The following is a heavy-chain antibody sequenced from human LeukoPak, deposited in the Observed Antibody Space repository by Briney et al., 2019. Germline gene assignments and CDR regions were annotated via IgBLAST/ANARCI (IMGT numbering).Heavy chain of an antibody. V-gene: IGHV4-4*08. Sequence: SETLSLTCTVSGGSISSYYWGWIRQPPGKGLEWIWSIYKSGSTNYNPSLKSRVTISVDTSKNQFSLKLSSVTAADTAVYYCARDQRTFGSGSYTNWFDPWGQGTLVTVSS. J-gene: IGHJ5*02. CDR2: IYKSGST. D-gene: IGHD3-10*01. CDR1: GGSISSYY. CDR3: ARDQRTFGSGSYTNWFDP.